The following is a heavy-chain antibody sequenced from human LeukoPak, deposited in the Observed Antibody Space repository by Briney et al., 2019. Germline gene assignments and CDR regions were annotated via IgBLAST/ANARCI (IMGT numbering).Heavy chain of an antibody. Sequence: ASVKVSCTASGYTFTSYDINWVRQATGQGLEWMGWMNPNSGNTGYAQKFQGRVTMTRNTSISTAYMELSSLGSEDTAVYYCARGLYSSSWYFEVSGNWFDPWGQGTLVTVSS. V-gene: IGHV1-8*01. CDR1: GYTFTSYD. CDR2: MNPNSGNT. J-gene: IGHJ5*02. CDR3: ARGLYSSSWYFEVSGNWFDP. D-gene: IGHD6-13*01.